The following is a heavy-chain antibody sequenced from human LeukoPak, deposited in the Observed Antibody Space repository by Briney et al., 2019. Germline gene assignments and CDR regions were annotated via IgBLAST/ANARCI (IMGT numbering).Heavy chain of an antibody. Sequence: GASVKVSCKASGYTFASYGINWVRQATGQGLEWMGWMNPNSGNTGYAQKFQGRVTITRNTSISTAYMELSSLRSEDTAVYYCARVGSYCSSTSCYIIHFQHWGQGTLVTVSS. D-gene: IGHD2-2*02. CDR3: ARVGSYCSSTSCYIIHFQH. CDR2: MNPNSGNT. CDR1: GYTFASYG. V-gene: IGHV1-8*03. J-gene: IGHJ1*01.